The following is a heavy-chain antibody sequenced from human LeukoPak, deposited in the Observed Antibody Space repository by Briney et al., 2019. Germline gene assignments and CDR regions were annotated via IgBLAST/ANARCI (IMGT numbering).Heavy chain of an antibody. CDR1: GYTVTSYG. Sequence: ASVKVSCKASGYTVTSYGISWVRQAPGHGLEWLGWISAYNGNTNYAQKLQGRVTITTGTSTSTAYMELRSLRSDDTAVYYCARDQIPYGSGFDAFDIWGQGTMVTVSS. D-gene: IGHD3-10*01. J-gene: IGHJ3*02. V-gene: IGHV1-18*04. CDR2: ISAYNGNT. CDR3: ARDQIPYGSGFDAFDI.